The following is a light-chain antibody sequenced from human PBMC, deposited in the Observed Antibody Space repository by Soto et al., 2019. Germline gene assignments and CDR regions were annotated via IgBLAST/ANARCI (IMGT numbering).Light chain of an antibody. V-gene: IGLV2-14*03. CDR1: TSDVGAYPY. J-gene: IGLJ2*01. CDR3: SSYATSGTNVI. Sequence: QSALTQPASVSGSPGQSITISCTGNTSDVGAYPYVSWYQQHPGNAPKLLIYEVADRPSGVSDRFSGSKSGNTASLTISALRAEDEAVYYCSSYATSGTNVIFGGGTKVTVL. CDR2: EVA.